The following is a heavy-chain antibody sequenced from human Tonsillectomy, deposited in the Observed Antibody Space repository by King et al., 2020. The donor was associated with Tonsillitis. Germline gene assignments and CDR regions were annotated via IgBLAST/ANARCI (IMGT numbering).Heavy chain of an antibody. V-gene: IGHV3-21*01. CDR2: ISSSSSYI. J-gene: IGHJ4*02. D-gene: IGHD6-13*01. CDR1: GFTFSSYS. Sequence: VQLVESGGGLVKPGGSLRLSCVASGFTFSSYSMNWVRQAPGKGLEWVSSISSSSSYILYADSVKGRFTISRDNAKNSLYLQMNSLRAEDTAVYYCARKLYSSSWSTQVAFDYWGQGTLVTVSS. CDR3: ARKLYSSSWSTQVAFDY.